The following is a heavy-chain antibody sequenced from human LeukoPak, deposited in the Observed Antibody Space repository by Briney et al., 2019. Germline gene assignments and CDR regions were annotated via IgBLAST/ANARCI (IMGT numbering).Heavy chain of an antibody. CDR3: ATDPPRITMVRGPSDY. D-gene: IGHD3-10*01. CDR1: GGTFSSYA. V-gene: IGHV1-69*04. Sequence: ASVKVSCKASGGTFSSYAISWVRQAPGQGLEWMGRIIPILGIANYAQKFQGRVTMTEDTSTDTAYMELSSLRSEDTAVYYCATDPPRITMVRGPSDYWGQGTLVTVSS. CDR2: IIPILGIA. J-gene: IGHJ4*02.